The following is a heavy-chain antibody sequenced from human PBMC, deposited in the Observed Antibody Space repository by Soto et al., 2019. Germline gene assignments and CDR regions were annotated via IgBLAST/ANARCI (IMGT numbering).Heavy chain of an antibody. Sequence: GGSLRLSCAASGFTFTTYSLTWVRQAPGKGLEWVASIGSSSNYIYYADSVKGRFTISRDNAKNTLYLQMNSLRAEDTAVYYCAKDVLRRFLEWLPPGAFDIWGRGTMVTVSS. V-gene: IGHV3-21*04. CDR2: IGSSSNYI. J-gene: IGHJ3*02. CDR3: AKDVLRRFLEWLPPGAFDI. D-gene: IGHD3-3*01. CDR1: GFTFTTYS.